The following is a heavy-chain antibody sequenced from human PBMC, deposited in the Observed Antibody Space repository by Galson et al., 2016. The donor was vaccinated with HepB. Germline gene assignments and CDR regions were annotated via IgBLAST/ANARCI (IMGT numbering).Heavy chain of an antibody. CDR1: GFILSDYY. Sequence: SLRLSCAASGFILSDYYMDWVRQAPGKGLEWVGRTRNRARSYTTDYVASVKGRFTILRDNSRSSVFLHMNGLKPEDAAIYSCTRTGLGDFDYWGRGTLVTVSS. V-gene: IGHV3-72*01. J-gene: IGHJ4*02. CDR3: TRTGLGDFDY. CDR2: TRNRARSYTT.